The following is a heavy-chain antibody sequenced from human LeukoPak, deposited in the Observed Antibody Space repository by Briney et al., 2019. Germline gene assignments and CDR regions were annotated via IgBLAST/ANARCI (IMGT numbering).Heavy chain of an antibody. CDR1: GGSFSGYY. CDR3: ASQNRAYCSGGSCYSGYYYYYYMDV. CDR2: INHSGST. D-gene: IGHD2-15*01. V-gene: IGHV4-34*01. Sequence: SETLSLTCAVYGGSFSGYYWSWIRQPPGKRLEWIGEINHSGSTNYNPSLKSRVTISVDTSKNQFSLKLSSVTAADTAVYYCASQNRAYCSGGSCYSGYYYYYYMDVWGKGTTVTVSS. J-gene: IGHJ6*03.